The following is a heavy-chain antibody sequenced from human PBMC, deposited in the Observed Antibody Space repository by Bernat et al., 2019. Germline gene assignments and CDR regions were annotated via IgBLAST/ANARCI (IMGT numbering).Heavy chain of an antibody. CDR2: INHSGST. V-gene: IGHV4-34*01. CDR3: ARAVVPAEGKHPPGHHYYYYMDV. D-gene: IGHD2-2*01. Sequence: QVQLQQWGAGLLKPSETLSLTCAVYGGSFSGYYWSWIRQPPGKGLEWIGEINHSGSTNYNPSLNSRVTISVDTSKNQFSLKLSSVTAADTAVYYCARAVVPAEGKHPPGHHYYYYMDVWGKGTTVTVAS. CDR1: GGSFSGYY. J-gene: IGHJ6*03.